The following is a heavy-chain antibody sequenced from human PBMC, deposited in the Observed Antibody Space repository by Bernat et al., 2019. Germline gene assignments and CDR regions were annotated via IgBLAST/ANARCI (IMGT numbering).Heavy chain of an antibody. CDR1: GFTFDDYA. CDR3: AKDIGVIRVAAGPSDY. V-gene: IGHV3-43*02. J-gene: IGHJ4*02. D-gene: IGHD6-13*01. Sequence: EVQLVESGGGVVQPGGSLRLSCAASGFTFDDYAMHWVHQAPGKGLEWVSLISGDGGSTYYADSVKGRFTISRDNSKNSLYLQMNSLRTEDTALYYCAKDIGVIRVAAGPSDYWGQGTLVTVSS. CDR2: ISGDGGST.